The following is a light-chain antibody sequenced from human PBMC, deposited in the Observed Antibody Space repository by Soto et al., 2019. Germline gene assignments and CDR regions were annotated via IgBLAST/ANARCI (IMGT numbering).Light chain of an antibody. CDR1: QSISYW. J-gene: IGKJ1*01. Sequence: AQGDSSRSASLGDRVSIDSVSSQSISYWLAWYQQKPGKAPKLLIYDASNLESGVPSRFSGSGSGTESTLTISSLQHDDFATYYRQHSNSYSEAFGQGTKVDIK. CDR3: QHSNSYSEA. V-gene: IGKV1-5*01. CDR2: DAS.